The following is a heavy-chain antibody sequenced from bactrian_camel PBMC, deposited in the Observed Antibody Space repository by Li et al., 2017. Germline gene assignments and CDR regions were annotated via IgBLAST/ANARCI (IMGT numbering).Heavy chain of an antibody. Sequence: VQLVESGGGSVQLGETLRLSCTGSGFSFADSDMSWYRQARGLDCELVSSISNDGTTYYADSVKGRFTVSRDNAKNTLYLQLNSLKTEDTAMYYCANYDSAYYSGAYYYWGQGTQVTVS. CDR2: ISNDGTT. V-gene: IGHV3-1*01. J-gene: IGHJ4*01. CDR1: GFSFADSD. CDR3: ANYDSAYYSGAYYY. D-gene: IGHD2*01.